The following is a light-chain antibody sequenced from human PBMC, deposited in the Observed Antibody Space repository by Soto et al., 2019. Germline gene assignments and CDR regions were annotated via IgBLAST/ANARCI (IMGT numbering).Light chain of an antibody. Sequence: DIQMTQSPSSLSASVGDRVTITSRASQSISSYLNWYQQKPGKAPELLIYAASSLQSGVPSRFSGSGSGTDFTLTISSLQPEDFATYYCQLSSTTPWTFGKGTKVEVK. CDR3: QLSSTTPWT. CDR2: AAS. V-gene: IGKV1-39*01. J-gene: IGKJ1*01. CDR1: QSISSY.